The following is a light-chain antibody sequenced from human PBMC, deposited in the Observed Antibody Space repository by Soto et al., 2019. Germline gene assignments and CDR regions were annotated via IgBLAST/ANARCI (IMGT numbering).Light chain of an antibody. Sequence: EIVLTQSPGTLSLSPGERATLSCRASQSLNNSYLAWYQQKPGQAPRLLIYAVARRASGIPDRFSGSGSGTDFTLTISRREPEDFAVYYCQQYGSSPYTFGQGTKLEIE. V-gene: IGKV3-20*01. J-gene: IGKJ2*01. CDR2: AVA. CDR3: QQYGSSPYT. CDR1: QSLNNSY.